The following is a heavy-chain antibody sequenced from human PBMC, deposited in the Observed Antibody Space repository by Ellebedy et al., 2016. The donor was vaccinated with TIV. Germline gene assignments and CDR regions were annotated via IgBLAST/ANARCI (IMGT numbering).Heavy chain of an antibody. CDR1: GGSISSYY. D-gene: IGHD3-22*01. Sequence: SETLSLTCTVSGGSISSYYWSWIRQPPGKGLEWIGYIYYSGSTNYNPSLKSRVTISVDTSKNQFSLKLSSVTAADTAVYYCARHLRGGYDSSFIDYWGQGTLVTVSS. CDR2: IYYSGST. V-gene: IGHV4-59*08. CDR3: ARHLRGGYDSSFIDY. J-gene: IGHJ4*02.